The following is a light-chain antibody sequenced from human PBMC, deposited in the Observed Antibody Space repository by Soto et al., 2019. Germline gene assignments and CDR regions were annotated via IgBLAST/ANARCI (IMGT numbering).Light chain of an antibody. CDR3: QQRFNWPLT. CDR2: DAS. J-gene: IGKJ3*01. CDR1: QSVNTY. Sequence: EIVLTQSPATLSLSPGERATLSCRASQSVNTYLAWYQQKPGQAPRLLIYDASNRATGIPARFSGSGSGTDFTLAISSLEPEDFAVYYCQQRFNWPLTFGPGTKVDMK. V-gene: IGKV3-11*01.